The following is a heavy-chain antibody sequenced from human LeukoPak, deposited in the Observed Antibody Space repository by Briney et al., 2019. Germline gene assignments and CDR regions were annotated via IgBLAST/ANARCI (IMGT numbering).Heavy chain of an antibody. D-gene: IGHD2-2*02. J-gene: IGHJ6*03. CDR1: GYTFTSYG. CDR3: ARGRLFGYCSSTSCYKSTGFMDV. V-gene: IGHV1-69*13. Sequence: SVKVSCKASGYTFTSYGISWVRQAPGQGLEWMGGIIPIFGTANYAQKFQGRVTITADESTSTAYMELSSLRSEDTAVYYCARGRLFGYCSSTSCYKSTGFMDVWGKGTTVTVSS. CDR2: IIPIFGTA.